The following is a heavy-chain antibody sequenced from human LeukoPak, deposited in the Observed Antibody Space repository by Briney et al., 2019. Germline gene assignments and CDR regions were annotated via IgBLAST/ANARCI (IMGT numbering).Heavy chain of an antibody. CDR1: GFTFSSYA. D-gene: IGHD4-23*01. CDR2: ISGSGGST. CDR3: AKVGYGGTDDIIFWYFDL. V-gene: IGHV3-23*01. Sequence: GGSLRLSCAASGFTFSSYAMSWVRQAPGKGLEWVSAISGSGGSTYYADSVKGRFTISRDNSKNTLYLQMNRLRAEDTAVYYCAKVGYGGTDDIIFWYFDLWGRGTLVTVSS. J-gene: IGHJ2*01.